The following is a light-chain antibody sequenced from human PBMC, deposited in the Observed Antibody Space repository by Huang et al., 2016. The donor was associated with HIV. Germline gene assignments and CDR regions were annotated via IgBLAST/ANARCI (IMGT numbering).Light chain of an antibody. CDR3: QLYNKSPPYT. CDR2: DAS. J-gene: IGKJ2*01. V-gene: IGKV3-15*01. Sequence: IAMTQSPATLSVSPGERVTLSCRASQSISTDLAWYQQKPGLAPRLLIYDASTRATGIPARFSGSGSGTEFTLSISSLQSEDFAVYYCQLYNKSPPYTFGGGTKLEI. CDR1: QSISTD.